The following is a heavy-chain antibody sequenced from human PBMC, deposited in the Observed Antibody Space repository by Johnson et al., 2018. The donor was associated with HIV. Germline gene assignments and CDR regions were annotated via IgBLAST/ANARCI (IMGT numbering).Heavy chain of an antibody. CDR2: ISGSGGST. CDR3: ARIVRMTTVVIGDAFDI. Sequence: VQLVESGGGLVQPGGSLRLSCAASGFTFSSYAMSWVRQAPGKGLEWVSAISGSGGSTYYADSVKGRFTISRDNSKNKLYLQMNSLRAEDTAVYYCARIVRMTTVVIGDAFDIWGQGTMVTVSS. V-gene: IGHV3-23*04. J-gene: IGHJ3*02. CDR1: GFTFSSYA. D-gene: IGHD4-23*01.